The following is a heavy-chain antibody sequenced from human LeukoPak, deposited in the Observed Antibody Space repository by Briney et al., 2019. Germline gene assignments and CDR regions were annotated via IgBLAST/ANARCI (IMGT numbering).Heavy chain of an antibody. D-gene: IGHD6-13*01. Sequence: GASVKVSCKASGYTFTGYYMHWVRQAPGQGLEWMGWINPNSGGTNYAQKFQGRVTMTRDTSISTAYMELGRLRSDDTAVYYCARLSSLAAATADYWGQGTLVTVSS. CDR2: INPNSGGT. V-gene: IGHV1-2*02. CDR3: ARLSSLAAATADY. CDR1: GYTFTGYY. J-gene: IGHJ4*02.